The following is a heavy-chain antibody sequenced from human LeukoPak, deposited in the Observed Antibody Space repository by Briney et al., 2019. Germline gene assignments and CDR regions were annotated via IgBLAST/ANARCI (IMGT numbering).Heavy chain of an antibody. V-gene: IGHV1-18*01. CDR3: ARGNYYDSSGYHNYYYYGMDV. D-gene: IGHD3-22*01. CDR1: GYTFTSYG. J-gene: IGHJ6*02. CDR2: ISAYNGNT. Sequence: ASVKVSCKASGYTFTSYGISWVRQAPGQGLEWMGWISAYNGNTNYAQKLQGRVTMTTDTSTSTAYMELRSLRSDDTAVYYYARGNYYDSSGYHNYYYYGMDVWGQGTTVTVSS.